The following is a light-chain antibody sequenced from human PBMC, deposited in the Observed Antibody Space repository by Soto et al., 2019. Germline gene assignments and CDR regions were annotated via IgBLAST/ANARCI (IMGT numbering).Light chain of an antibody. CDR1: QSVSSSY. V-gene: IGKV3-15*01. CDR2: DAS. CDR3: QQYNNWPRT. J-gene: IGKJ1*01. Sequence: EIVLAQSPGTLSLSPWERATLSCRASQSVSSSYLAWYQQKPGQAPRLLIYDASTRATGIPARFSGSGSGTEFTLTISSLQSEDFAVYYCQQYNNWPRTFGQGTKVDIK.